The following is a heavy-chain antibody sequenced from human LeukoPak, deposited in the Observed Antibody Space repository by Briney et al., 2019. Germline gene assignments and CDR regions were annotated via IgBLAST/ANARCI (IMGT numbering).Heavy chain of an antibody. D-gene: IGHD6-13*01. V-gene: IGHV3-48*04. Sequence: GGSLRLSCAASGFTFSSYSMNWVRQAPGKGLEWVSYISSSSSTIYYADSVKGRFTISRDNAKNSLYLQMNSLRAEDTAVYYCARGTEIAAAGKSKSSNSDYWGQGTLVTVSS. CDR3: ARGTEIAAAGKSKSSNSDY. CDR2: ISSSSSTI. J-gene: IGHJ4*02. CDR1: GFTFSSYS.